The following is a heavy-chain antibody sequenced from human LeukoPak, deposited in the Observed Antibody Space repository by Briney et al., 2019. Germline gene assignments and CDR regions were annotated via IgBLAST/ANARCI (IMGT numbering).Heavy chain of an antibody. CDR1: GGTFSSYA. J-gene: IGHJ4*02. CDR3: ARVPSRDSSSSWFPSLVFDY. Sequence: SVKVSCKASGGTFSSYAISWVRQAPGQGLEWMGRIIPILGIANYAQKFQGRVTITADKSTSTAYMELSSLRSEDTAVYYCARVPSRDSSSSWFPSLVFDYWGQGTLVTVSS. D-gene: IGHD6-13*01. CDR2: IIPILGIA. V-gene: IGHV1-69*04.